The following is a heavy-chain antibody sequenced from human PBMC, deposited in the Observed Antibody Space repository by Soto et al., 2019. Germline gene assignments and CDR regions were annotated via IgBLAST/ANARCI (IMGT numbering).Heavy chain of an antibody. CDR2: IWYDGSNK. CDR1: GFTFSSYG. V-gene: IGHV3-33*01. D-gene: IGHD6-19*01. Sequence: GGSLRLSCAASGFTFSSYGMHWVRQAPGKGLEWVAVIWYDGSNKYYADSVKGRFTISRDNSKNTLYLQMNSLRAEDTAVYYCARDWIAVAGPVGGFDYWGQGTLVTVSS. CDR3: ARDWIAVAGPVGGFDY. J-gene: IGHJ4*02.